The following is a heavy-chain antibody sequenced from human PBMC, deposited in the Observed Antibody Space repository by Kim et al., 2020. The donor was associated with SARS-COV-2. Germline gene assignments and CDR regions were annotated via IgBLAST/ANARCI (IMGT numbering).Heavy chain of an antibody. CDR3: ARDGLIAAAGEDYFDY. Sequence: GGSLRLSCAASGFTFSSYAMHWVRQAPGKGLEWVAVISYDGSNKYYADSVKGRFTISRDNSKNTLYLQMNSLRAEDTAVYYCARDGLIAAAGEDYFDYWGQGTLVTVSS. D-gene: IGHD6-13*01. J-gene: IGHJ4*02. CDR1: GFTFSSYA. CDR2: ISYDGSNK. V-gene: IGHV3-30*04.